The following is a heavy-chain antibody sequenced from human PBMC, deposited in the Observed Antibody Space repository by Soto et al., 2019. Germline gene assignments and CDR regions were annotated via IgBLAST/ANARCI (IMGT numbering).Heavy chain of an antibody. Sequence: QVQLVQSGAEVKKPGASVKVSCKASGYTFTSYDINWVRQATGQGLEWMGWMNPNSGNTGYAQKFQGRVTMTRNTXXSXAXXELSSLRSEDTAVYYCASSITIFGVDPYYYYGMDVWGQGTTVTVSS. V-gene: IGHV1-8*01. CDR1: GYTFTSYD. CDR3: ASSITIFGVDPYYYYGMDV. J-gene: IGHJ6*02. CDR2: MNPNSGNT. D-gene: IGHD3-3*01.